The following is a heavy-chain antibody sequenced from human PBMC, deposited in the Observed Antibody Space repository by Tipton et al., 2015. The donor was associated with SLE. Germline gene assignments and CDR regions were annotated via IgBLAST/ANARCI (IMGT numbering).Heavy chain of an antibody. CDR1: GGSFSGYY. J-gene: IGHJ3*02. V-gene: IGHV4-34*01. D-gene: IGHD2/OR15-2a*01. Sequence: TLSLTCAVYGGSFSGYYWSWIRQPPGKGLEWIGEINHSGSTNYNPSLKSRVTISADTSKNQFSLKLSSVTAADTAVYYCARALFLRPRAFDIWGQGTMVTVSS. CDR2: INHSGST. CDR3: ARALFLRPRAFDI.